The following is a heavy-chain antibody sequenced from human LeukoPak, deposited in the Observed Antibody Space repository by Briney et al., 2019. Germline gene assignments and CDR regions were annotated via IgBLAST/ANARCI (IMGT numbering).Heavy chain of an antibody. CDR2: ISGSGGST. CDR3: AKDGTYKGKYAAAGDY. CDR1: GFTFSSYA. J-gene: IGHJ4*02. Sequence: GGSLRLSCAASGFTFSSYAMSWVRQAPGKGLEWVSAISGSGGSTYYADSVKGRFTISRDNSKNTLYLQMNSLRAEDTAVYYCAKDGTYKGKYAAAGDYWGQGTLVTVSS. D-gene: IGHD6-13*01. V-gene: IGHV3-23*01.